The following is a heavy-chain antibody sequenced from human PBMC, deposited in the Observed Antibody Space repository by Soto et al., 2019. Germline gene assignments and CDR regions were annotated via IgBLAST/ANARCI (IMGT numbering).Heavy chain of an antibody. CDR3: ARPSQGHDYGDYAAVGYYYGMDV. V-gene: IGHV1-8*01. J-gene: IGHJ6*02. D-gene: IGHD4-17*01. CDR1: GYTFTSYD. Sequence: ASVKVSCKASGYTFTSYDINWVRQATGQGLEWMGWMNPNSGNTSYAQKFQGRVTITANKSTSTAYMELSSLRSEDTAVYYCARPSQGHDYGDYAAVGYYYGMDVWGQGTTVTVSS. CDR2: MNPNSGNT.